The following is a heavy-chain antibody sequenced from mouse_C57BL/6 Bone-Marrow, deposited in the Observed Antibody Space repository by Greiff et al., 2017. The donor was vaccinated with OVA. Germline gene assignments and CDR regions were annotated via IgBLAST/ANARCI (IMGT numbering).Heavy chain of an antibody. J-gene: IGHJ2*01. Sequence: EVQRVESGAELVRPGASVKLSCTASGFNIKDDYMHWVKQRPEQGLEWIGWIDPENGDTEYASKFQGKATITADTSSNTAYLQLSSLTSEDTAVYYCTTETAQAYWGQGTTLTVSS. CDR3: TTETAQAY. V-gene: IGHV14-4*01. CDR1: GFNIKDDY. D-gene: IGHD3-2*02. CDR2: IDPENGDT.